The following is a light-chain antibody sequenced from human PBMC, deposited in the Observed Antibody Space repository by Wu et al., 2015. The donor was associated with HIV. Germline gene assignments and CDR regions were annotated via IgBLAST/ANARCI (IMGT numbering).Light chain of an antibody. CDR3: QQYGTSPIT. CDR2: DAS. CDR1: QTVNSNF. Sequence: VLTQSPGTLSLSPGGRATLSCRASQTVNSNFLSWYQHKPGQAPRLLIFDASSRATGIPDRFSGSGSGTEFSLTISRLEPEDFAVYYCQQYGTSPITFGQGTRLENK. J-gene: IGKJ5*01. V-gene: IGKV3-20*01.